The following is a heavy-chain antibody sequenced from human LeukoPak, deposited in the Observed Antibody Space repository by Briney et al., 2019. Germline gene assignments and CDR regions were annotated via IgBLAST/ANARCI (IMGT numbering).Heavy chain of an antibody. CDR3: TRAFPPLRTAAAGDV. V-gene: IGHV3-21*01. D-gene: IGHD6-13*01. CDR2: ISGRSSHI. CDR1: GFTFSDCD. J-gene: IGHJ4*02. Sequence: GGSLRLACTGSGFTFSDCDMNWVRQAPGKGLEWISSISGRSSHIYYADSIKGRFPISRDNAKNSLYLQMNSLRDEDTAVYYCTRAFPPLRTAAAGDVWGQGTLVTVSS.